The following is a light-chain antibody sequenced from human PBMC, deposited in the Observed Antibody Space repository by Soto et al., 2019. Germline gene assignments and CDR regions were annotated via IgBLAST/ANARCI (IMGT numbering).Light chain of an antibody. CDR3: QSYDSSNPVV. J-gene: IGLJ2*01. CDR1: SGSIASNY. Sequence: NFMLTQPHSVSESPGKTVTISCTRSSGSIASNYVQWYQQRPGSAPTTVIYEDNQRPSGVPDRFSGSIDSSSNSASLTISGLKTEDEADYYCQSYDSSNPVVFGGGTKL. V-gene: IGLV6-57*04. CDR2: EDN.